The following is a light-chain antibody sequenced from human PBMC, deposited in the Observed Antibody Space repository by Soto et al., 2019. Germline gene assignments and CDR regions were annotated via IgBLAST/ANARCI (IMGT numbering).Light chain of an antibody. CDR2: DAS. Sequence: DIQLTQSPSSLSASVGDRVTVSCRASQNIKKYLNWYQQRPGKAPSLLIYDASNSQTGVPSRFSGSGYGTYFTFTISNXQPEDVATYYCQQYDDLPLTFGGGTKVDIK. V-gene: IGKV1-33*01. J-gene: IGKJ4*01. CDR1: QNIKKY. CDR3: QQYDDLPLT.